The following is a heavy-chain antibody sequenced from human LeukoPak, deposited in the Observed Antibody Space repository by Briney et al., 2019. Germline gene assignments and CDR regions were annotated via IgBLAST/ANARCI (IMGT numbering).Heavy chain of an antibody. J-gene: IGHJ4*02. CDR3: AKDSVFVDIVATIGWMYDY. V-gene: IGHV3-23*01. Sequence: GGSLRLSCAASGFTFSSYAMSWVRQAPGKGLEWVSAISGSGGSTYYADSVKGRFTISRDNSKNTLYLRMNSLRAEDTAVYYCAKDSVFVDIVATIGWMYDYWGQGTLVTVSS. D-gene: IGHD5-12*01. CDR2: ISGSGGST. CDR1: GFTFSSYA.